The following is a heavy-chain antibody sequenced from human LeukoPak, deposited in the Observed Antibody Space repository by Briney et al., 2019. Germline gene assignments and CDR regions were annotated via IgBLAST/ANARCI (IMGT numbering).Heavy chain of an antibody. V-gene: IGHV4-59*01. CDR3: AGGPIYDGDLILYGMDV. Sequence: PSETLSPTCSVSGGSISSYYWSWIRQPPGKGLEWIGYIYYSGSTNYNPSLKSRVTISLDTSKSQFSLKLTSVTAADTAVYYCAGGPIYDGDLILYGMDVWGQGTTVTVSS. CDR2: IYYSGST. J-gene: IGHJ6*02. CDR1: GGSISSYY. D-gene: IGHD4-17*01.